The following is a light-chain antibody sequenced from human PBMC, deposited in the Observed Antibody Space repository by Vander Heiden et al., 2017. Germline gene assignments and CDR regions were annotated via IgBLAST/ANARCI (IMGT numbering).Light chain of an antibody. CDR3: AAWDDSLNGPV. V-gene: IGLV1-44*01. CDR2: SNN. CDR1: SSNIGSNT. Sequence: QSVLTQPPSASGTPGQRVPIPCSGSSSNIGSNTVNWYQQLPGTAPKLLIYSNNQRPSGVPDRFSGSESGTSASLAISGLQSEDEADYYCAAWDDSLNGPVFGGGTKLTVL. J-gene: IGLJ3*02.